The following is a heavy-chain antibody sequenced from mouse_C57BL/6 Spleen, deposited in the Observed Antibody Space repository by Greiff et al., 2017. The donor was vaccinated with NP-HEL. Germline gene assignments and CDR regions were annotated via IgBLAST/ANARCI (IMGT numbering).Heavy chain of an antibody. Sequence: EVQVVESGPELVKPGALVKISCKASGYSFTGYYMNWVKQSPEKSLEWIGEINPSTGGTTYNQKFKAKATLTVDKSSSTAYMQLKSLTSEDSAVYYCARRGANWDGFAYWGQVTLVTVSA. CDR2: INPSTGGT. J-gene: IGHJ3*01. CDR3: ARRGANWDGFAY. V-gene: IGHV1-42*01. CDR1: GYSFTGYY. D-gene: IGHD4-1*01.